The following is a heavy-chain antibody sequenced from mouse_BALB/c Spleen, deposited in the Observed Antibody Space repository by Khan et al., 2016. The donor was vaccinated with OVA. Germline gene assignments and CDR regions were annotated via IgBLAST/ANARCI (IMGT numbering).Heavy chain of an antibody. CDR2: IWGDGST. Sequence: QVQLKQSGPGLVAPSQSLSITCTVSGFSLTGYGVNWVRQPPGKGLEWLGMIWGDGSTDYNSALKSRLSISKDNSKSQVFLKMNSLHTEDTAMYYCAREIYYDYAYYYAMDYWGQGTSVTVAS. CDR3: AREIYYDYAYYYAMDY. J-gene: IGHJ4*01. V-gene: IGHV2-6-7*01. D-gene: IGHD2-4*01. CDR1: GFSLTGYG.